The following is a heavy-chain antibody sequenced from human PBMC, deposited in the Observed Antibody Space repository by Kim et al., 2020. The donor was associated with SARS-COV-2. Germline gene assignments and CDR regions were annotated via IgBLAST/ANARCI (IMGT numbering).Heavy chain of an antibody. D-gene: IGHD2-2*01. Sequence: SVKVSCKASGFTFTSSAVQWVRQARGQRLEWIGWIVVGSGNTNYAQKFQERVTITRDMSTSTAYMELSSLRSEDTAVYYCVAVQLPDSSYNYGMDVWGQGTTVTVSS. V-gene: IGHV1-58*01. CDR1: GFTFTSSA. J-gene: IGHJ6*02. CDR3: VAVQLPDSSYNYGMDV. CDR2: IVVGSGNT.